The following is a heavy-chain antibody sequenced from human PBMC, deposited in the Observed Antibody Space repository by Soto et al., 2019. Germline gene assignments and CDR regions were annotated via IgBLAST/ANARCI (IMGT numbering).Heavy chain of an antibody. CDR3: ARSQGSSTSLEIYYYYYYGMDV. V-gene: IGHV1-69*13. D-gene: IGHD2-2*01. CDR2: IIPISGTA. CDR1: GGTFSRYA. Sequence: SVKVSCKASGGTFSRYAISWVRQAPGQGLEWMGGIIPISGTANYAQKFQGRVTITADESTSTAYMELSSLRSEDTAVYYCARSQGSSTSLEIYYYYYYGMDVWGQGTTVTVSS. J-gene: IGHJ6*02.